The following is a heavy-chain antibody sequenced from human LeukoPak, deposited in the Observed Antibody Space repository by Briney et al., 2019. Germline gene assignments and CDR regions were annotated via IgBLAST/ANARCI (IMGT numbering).Heavy chain of an antibody. CDR1: GFTFSSYS. CDR3: ASQLGDASDI. CDR2: ITRSNYI. V-gene: IGHV3-21*01. J-gene: IGHJ3*02. D-gene: IGHD6-13*01. Sequence: GGSLRLSCAASGFTFSSYSMNWVRQAPGKGLEWVSSITRSNYIYYADSVKGRFTISRDNGKNSLYLQMNSLRAEDTAVYYCASQLGDASDIWGQGTMVTVSS.